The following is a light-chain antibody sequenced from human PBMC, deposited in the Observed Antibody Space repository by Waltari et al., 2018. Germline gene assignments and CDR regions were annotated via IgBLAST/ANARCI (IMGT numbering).Light chain of an antibody. CDR3: QQYYTTPYT. V-gene: IGKV1-NL1*01. J-gene: IGKJ2*01. Sequence: DIQVTQSPSSLSASVGGRVAITCRANQGIGTSLAWYQQSPGKAPRLLLYTASRLATGVPSRFSGSASGAAFTLTINNLQHEDFATYYCQQYYTTPYTFGLGTKLEIK. CDR1: QGIGTS. CDR2: TAS.